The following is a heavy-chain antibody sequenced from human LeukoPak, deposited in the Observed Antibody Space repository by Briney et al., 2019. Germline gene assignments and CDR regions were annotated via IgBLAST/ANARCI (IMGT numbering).Heavy chain of an antibody. D-gene: IGHD6-19*01. V-gene: IGHV3-30*02. CDR2: IRYDGNNK. CDR1: GFTYSSYG. CDR3: AKDIVVAGTGWYFDY. J-gene: IGHJ4*02. Sequence: GGSLRLSCAASGFTYSSYGMHWVRQAPGKGLEWVAFIRYDGNNKYYADSVKGRFTISRDNSKNTLYLQMNSLRAEDTAVYYCAKDIVVAGTGWYFDYWGQGTLVTVSS.